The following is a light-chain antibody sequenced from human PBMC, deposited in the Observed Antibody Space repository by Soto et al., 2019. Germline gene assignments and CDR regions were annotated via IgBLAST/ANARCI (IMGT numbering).Light chain of an antibody. CDR1: QSVSSSF. J-gene: IGKJ1*01. V-gene: IGKV3-20*01. CDR2: GAS. CDR3: QQYGSSPLT. Sequence: EIVLTQSPGTLSLSPGERATLSCRASQSVSSSFIAWYQHKPGQAPRLLIYGASSRATGIPDRFSGSGSGTDFTLTISRLEPEDFAVYYCQQYGSSPLTFGQGTKVEIK.